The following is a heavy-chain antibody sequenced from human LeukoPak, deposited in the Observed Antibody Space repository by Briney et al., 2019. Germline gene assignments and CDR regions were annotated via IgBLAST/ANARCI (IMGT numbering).Heavy chain of an antibody. J-gene: IGHJ4*02. D-gene: IGHD3-10*01. V-gene: IGHV4-31*03. CDR3: ARVTSGEFADY. CDR2: IYYSGIT. CDR1: GGSISIGGYY. Sequence: PSDTLSLTCTVSGGSISIGGYYWSWIRQHPGKGLEWIGYIYYSGITYYNPSLKSRVTISVDTSKNQFSLYLSSVTAADTAVYYCARVTSGEFADYWGQGTLVTVSS.